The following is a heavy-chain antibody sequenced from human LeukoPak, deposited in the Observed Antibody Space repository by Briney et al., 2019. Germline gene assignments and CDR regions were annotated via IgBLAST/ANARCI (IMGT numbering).Heavy chain of an antibody. Sequence: GGSLRLSCAASGFTFSSYGMSWVRQAPGKGLEWVSAISGSGGTTYYADSVKGRFTISRDNSKNTLYLQMNSLRAEDTAVYYCARASFYDYVWGSYRTYYFDYWGQGTLVTVSS. J-gene: IGHJ4*02. CDR2: ISGSGGTT. CDR3: ARASFYDYVWGSYRTYYFDY. CDR1: GFTFSSYG. V-gene: IGHV3-23*01. D-gene: IGHD3-16*02.